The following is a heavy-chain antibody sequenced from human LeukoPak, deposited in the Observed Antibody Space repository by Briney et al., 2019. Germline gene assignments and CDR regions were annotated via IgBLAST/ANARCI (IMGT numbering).Heavy chain of an antibody. V-gene: IGHV4-59*01. CDR2: IYYSGST. J-gene: IGHJ6*03. CDR3: ASLNRDYSNFLYYYYYMDV. CDR1: GGSISSYY. D-gene: IGHD4-11*01. Sequence: PSETLSLTCTVSGGSISSYYWSWIRQPAGKGLEWIGYIYYSGSTNYNPSLKSRVTISVDTSKNQFSLKLSSVTAADTAVYYCASLNRDYSNFLYYYYYMDVWGKGTTVTVSS.